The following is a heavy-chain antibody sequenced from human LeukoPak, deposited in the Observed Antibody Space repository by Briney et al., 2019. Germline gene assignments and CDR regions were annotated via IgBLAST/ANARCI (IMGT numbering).Heavy chain of an antibody. CDR1: GFALTAYG. D-gene: IGHD6-13*01. J-gene: IGHJ4*02. CDR3: AKGEEGSAAGSFDY. CDR2: IRYDGSNK. Sequence: PGGSLRLSCEASGFALTAYGMSWVRQAPGKGLEWVAFIRYDGSNKYYADSVKGRFTISRDNSKNTLYLQMNSLRAEDTAVYYCAKGEEGSAAGSFDYWGQGTLVTVSS. V-gene: IGHV3-30*02.